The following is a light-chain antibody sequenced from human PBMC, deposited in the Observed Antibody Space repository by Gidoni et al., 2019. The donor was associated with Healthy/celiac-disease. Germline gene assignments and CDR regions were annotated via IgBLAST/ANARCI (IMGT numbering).Light chain of an antibody. J-gene: IGLJ1*01. CDR1: TGAVTSGHY. CDR3: LLSCIGARGVGV. V-gene: IGLV7-46*01. Sequence: QAAVTPAPSLTVSPGWRATLTCGSSTGAVTSGHYPYWLQQKPGQAHRTLIYDTSNTHSWTPARFSGSLLGGKAALTLSGAQPEDEAEYYCLLSCIGARGVGVSGTGTKVTVL. CDR2: DTS.